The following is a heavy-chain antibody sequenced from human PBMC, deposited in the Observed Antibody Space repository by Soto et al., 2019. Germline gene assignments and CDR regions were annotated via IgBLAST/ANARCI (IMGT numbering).Heavy chain of an antibody. Sequence: GGSLRLSCAASGFSFGDSWMHWVRQPPGKGPEWVSRMTADGRTTQYADSVKGRFTASRDNAKSTLYLQMNSLRAEDTAVYYCPTAEVDYWGRGTLVTVSS. CDR3: PTAEVDY. J-gene: IGHJ4*02. V-gene: IGHV3-74*03. CDR2: MTADGRTT. CDR1: GFSFGDSW.